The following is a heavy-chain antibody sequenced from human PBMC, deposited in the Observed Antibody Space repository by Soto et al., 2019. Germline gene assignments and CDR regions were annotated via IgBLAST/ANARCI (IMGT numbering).Heavy chain of an antibody. D-gene: IGHD3-3*01. Sequence: PGGSLRLSCPTSGFTFINYGIHWVRQAPGKVLEWGSYIRSSSTIYYADSVKGRFTIFRDNAKNSLYLQMNSLRAEDTAVYYCARDRERYNFGSSYLYYGMGVRGQGTTVTVCS. CDR2: IRSSSTI. J-gene: IGHJ6*02. V-gene: IGHV3-48*01. CDR3: ARDRERYNFGSSYLYYGMGV. CDR1: GFTFINYG.